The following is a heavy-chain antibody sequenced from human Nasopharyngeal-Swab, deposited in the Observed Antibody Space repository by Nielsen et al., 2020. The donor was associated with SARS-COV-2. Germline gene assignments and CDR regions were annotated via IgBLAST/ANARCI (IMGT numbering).Heavy chain of an antibody. J-gene: IGHJ4*02. CDR1: GGSFSGYY. D-gene: IGHD3-3*01. CDR2: IHHSGST. CDR3: ARGPVRYDFWSGYYCGFDY. V-gene: IGHV4-34*01. Sequence: SETLSLTCAVYGGSFSGYYWSWIRQPQGKGLEWIGEIHHSGSTDYNPSLKSRVTISVDTSKNQFSLKLSSVTAADTAVFYCARGPVRYDFWSGYYCGFDYWGQGTLVTVSS.